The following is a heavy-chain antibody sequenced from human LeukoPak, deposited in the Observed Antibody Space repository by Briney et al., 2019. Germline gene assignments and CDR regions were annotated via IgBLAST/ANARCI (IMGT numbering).Heavy chain of an antibody. CDR2: IYYSAST. Sequence: PSETLSLTCTVSGSSISSSLYYWGWLRPPPGKGLEWIGSIYYSASTHYNPSLRSRVTISVDTSKNQFSLKLSSVTAADTAVYYCARIKAGYSRYYFDYWGQGTLVTVSS. J-gene: IGHJ4*02. D-gene: IGHD6-13*01. CDR1: GSSISSSLYY. CDR3: ARIKAGYSRYYFDY. V-gene: IGHV4-39*01.